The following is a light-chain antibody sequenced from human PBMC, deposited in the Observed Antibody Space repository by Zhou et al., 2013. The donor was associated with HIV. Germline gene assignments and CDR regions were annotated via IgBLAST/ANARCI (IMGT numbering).Light chain of an antibody. CDR2: KAS. CDR1: QSISSW. Sequence: DIQMTQSPSTLSASVGDRVTITCRASQSISSWLAWYQQKPGKAPKLLIYKASTLESEVPSRFSGSRSGTEFTLTISSLQPDDFATYYCQQYNTYPITFGQGTRLEI. J-gene: IGKJ5*01. CDR3: QQYNTYPIT. V-gene: IGKV1-5*03.